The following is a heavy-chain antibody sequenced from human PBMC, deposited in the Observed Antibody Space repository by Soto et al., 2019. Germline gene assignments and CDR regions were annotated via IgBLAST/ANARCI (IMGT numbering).Heavy chain of an antibody. V-gene: IGHV3-64*04. CDR2: INYNGGTT. D-gene: IGHD4-17*01. CDR3: AKVRRPTAPPVPVGAFDI. Sequence: GGSLRLSCSASGFPFSNHAMHWVRQAPGKGLEYVSAINYNGGTTYYADSVKGRFTISRDNSKNTLYLQMNSLRAEDTAVYYCAKVRRPTAPPVPVGAFDIWGQGTMVTVSS. CDR1: GFPFSNHA. J-gene: IGHJ3*02.